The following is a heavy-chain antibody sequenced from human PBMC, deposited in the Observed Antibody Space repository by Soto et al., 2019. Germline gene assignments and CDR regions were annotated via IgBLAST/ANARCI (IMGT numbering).Heavy chain of an antibody. V-gene: IGHV3-23*01. Sequence: PGGSLRLSCTPSGFTFSNYGFSWVRRAPGKGLEWVSAVSPSGDVTEYADSVRGRFTISRDNSKNTVFMQMNSLRAEDTAVYYCSRGGRTWYGLAYWGQGTLVIGSS. CDR2: VSPSGDVT. CDR3: SRGGRTWYGLAY. D-gene: IGHD6-13*01. J-gene: IGHJ4*02. CDR1: GFTFSNYG.